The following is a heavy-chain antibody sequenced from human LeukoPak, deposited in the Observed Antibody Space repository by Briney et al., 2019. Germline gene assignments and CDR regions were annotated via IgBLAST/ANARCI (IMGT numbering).Heavy chain of an antibody. CDR1: GFTVSSNY. J-gene: IGHJ6*02. CDR2: IYSGGST. V-gene: IGHV3-53*01. Sequence: GGSLRLSCAASGFTVSSNYMSWVRQAPGKGLEWVSVIYSGGSTYYADSVKGRFTIPRDNSKNTLYLQMNSLRAEDTAVYYCASSEGPNHYYYYYGMDVWGQGTTVTVSS. D-gene: IGHD3-10*01. CDR3: ASSEGPNHYYYYYGMDV.